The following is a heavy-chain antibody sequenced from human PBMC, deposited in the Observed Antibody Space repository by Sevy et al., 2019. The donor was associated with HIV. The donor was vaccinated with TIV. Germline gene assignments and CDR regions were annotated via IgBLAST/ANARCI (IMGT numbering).Heavy chain of an antibody. V-gene: IGHV3-48*03. Sequence: GGSLRLSCTASAFTFSSYDMNWVRQAPGKGLEWVSKISSSGSSIYYADSVKGRFTISRDNAKNSLNLQMNSLRAEDTAVYYCTRNGGAFDNGFDPWGQGTLVTVS. J-gene: IGHJ5*02. CDR3: TRNGGAFDNGFDP. CDR1: AFTFSSYD. CDR2: ISSSGSSI. D-gene: IGHD2-8*01.